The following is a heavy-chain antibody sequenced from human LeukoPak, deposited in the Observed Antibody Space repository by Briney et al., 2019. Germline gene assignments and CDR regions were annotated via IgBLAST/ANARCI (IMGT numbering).Heavy chain of an antibody. J-gene: IGHJ4*02. Sequence: SETLSLTCTVSGGSISNYYWSWIRQPPGKGLEWIGNIYHRGSTNYNPSLKSRVTVSVDASKNQFSLKLSSVTAADTAVYYCARDSSGWYSGGYFDYWGQGTLVTVSS. CDR3: ARDSSGWYSGGYFDY. CDR1: GGSISNYY. V-gene: IGHV4-59*01. D-gene: IGHD6-19*01. CDR2: IYHRGST.